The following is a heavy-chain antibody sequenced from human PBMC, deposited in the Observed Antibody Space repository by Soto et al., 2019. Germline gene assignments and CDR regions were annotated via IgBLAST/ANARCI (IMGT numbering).Heavy chain of an antibody. CDR2: FEPEDGET. CDR1: GYTLTELS. D-gene: IGHD3-22*01. CDR3: ATEDPTSSGYYGDAFDI. J-gene: IGHJ3*02. Sequence: ASVKVSCKVSGYTLTELSMHWVRQAPGKGLEWMGGFEPEDGETIYAQKFQGRVTMTEDTSTDTAYMELSSLRSEDTAVYYCATEDPTSSGYYGDAFDIWGQGTMVTVSS. V-gene: IGHV1-24*01.